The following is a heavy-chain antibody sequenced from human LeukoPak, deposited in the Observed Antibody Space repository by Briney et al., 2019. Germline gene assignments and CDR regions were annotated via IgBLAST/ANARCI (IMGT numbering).Heavy chain of an antibody. CDR3: AREAYHCSSTSCYFDY. CDR1: GFTFSSYG. J-gene: IGHJ4*02. V-gene: IGHV3-33*01. D-gene: IGHD2-2*01. Sequence: PGGSLRLSCVASGFTFSSYGMHWVRQAPGKGLEWVAVIWYDGSNKYYADSVKGRFTISRDNSKNTLYLQMNSLRAEDTAVYYCAREAYHCSSTSCYFDYWGQGTLVTVSS. CDR2: IWYDGSNK.